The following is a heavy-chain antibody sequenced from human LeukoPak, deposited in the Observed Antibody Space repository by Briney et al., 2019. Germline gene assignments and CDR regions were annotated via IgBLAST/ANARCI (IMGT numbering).Heavy chain of an antibody. CDR2: ISSSGSSI. J-gene: IGHJ4*02. CDR3: ARMMAGRGFDY. Sequence: GGSLRLSCVASGLIFSSHALSWVRQAPGKGLEWVSYISSSGSSIYYADSVKGRFTISRDNAKNSLYLQMNSLRAEDTAVYYCARMMAGRGFDYWGQGTLVTVSS. CDR1: GLIFSSHA. D-gene: IGHD5-24*01. V-gene: IGHV3-48*03.